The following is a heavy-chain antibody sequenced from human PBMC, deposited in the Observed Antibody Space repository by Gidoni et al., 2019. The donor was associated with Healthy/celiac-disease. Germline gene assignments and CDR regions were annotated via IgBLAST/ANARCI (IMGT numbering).Heavy chain of an antibody. Sequence: QVQLVESGGGVVQPGRSLRLSCAASGFTFSSYAMHWVRQAPGKGLEWVAVISYDGSNKYYADSVKGRFTISRDNSKNTLYLQMNSLRAEDTAVYYCARDPGKYGSGSGAFDIWGQGTMVTVSS. J-gene: IGHJ3*02. V-gene: IGHV3-30-3*01. CDR1: GFTFSSYA. CDR2: ISYDGSNK. CDR3: ARDPGKYGSGSGAFDI. D-gene: IGHD3-10*01.